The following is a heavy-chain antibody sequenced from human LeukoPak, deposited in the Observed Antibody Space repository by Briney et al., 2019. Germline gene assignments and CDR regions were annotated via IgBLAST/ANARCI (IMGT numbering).Heavy chain of an antibody. Sequence: PGGSLRLSCAASGFTFSSYEMNWVRQAPGKGLEWVANIKEDGSEKNYVDSVKGRFIISRDNAKNSLYLQMDSLRAEDTAMYYCARGGKRLADYWGQGTLVIVSS. D-gene: IGHD1-14*01. J-gene: IGHJ4*02. CDR1: GFTFSSYE. CDR3: ARGGKRLADY. V-gene: IGHV3-7*01. CDR2: IKEDGSEK.